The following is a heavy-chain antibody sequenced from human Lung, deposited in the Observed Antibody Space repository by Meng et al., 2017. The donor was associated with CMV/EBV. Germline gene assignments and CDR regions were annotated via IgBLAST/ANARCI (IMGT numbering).Heavy chain of an antibody. CDR2: INPNSGGA. D-gene: IGHD3-22*01. CDR3: TRDVGHDSSSYEFDY. CDR1: GFTFTGYY. J-gene: IGHJ4*02. V-gene: IGHV1-2*02. Sequence: SGFTFTGYYLNWLRQAPGRGLEWMGWINPNSGGANSAQKFQGRVTMTRDKSTKTAYMELSRLRFDDTAVYYCTRDVGHDSSSYEFDYWGQGTLVTVSS.